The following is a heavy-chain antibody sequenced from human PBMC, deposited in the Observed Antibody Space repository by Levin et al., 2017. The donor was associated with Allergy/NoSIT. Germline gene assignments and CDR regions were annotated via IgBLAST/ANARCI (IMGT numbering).Heavy chain of an antibody. CDR3: ARVETSGLNSDSFFES. J-gene: IGHJ4*02. CDR2: IYRHGNT. D-gene: IGHD5-12*01. Sequence: SETLSLTCEVSGDSISGYNWWAWVRQPPGKGLEWIGEIYRHGNTNYNPSLKSRVSISRDDSKNPFSLKVTSVTVADTAVYFCARVETSGLNSDSFFESWGQGTLVTVS. CDR1: GDSISGYNW. V-gene: IGHV4-4*02.